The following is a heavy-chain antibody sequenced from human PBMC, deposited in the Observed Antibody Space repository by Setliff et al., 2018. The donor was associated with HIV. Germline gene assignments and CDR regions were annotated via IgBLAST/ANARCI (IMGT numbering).Heavy chain of an antibody. CDR2: IYYSGST. Sequence: SQTLSLTCAVSGGSISGSHWNWIRQSPGGGLEWIGYIYYSGSTNYNPSFKRRVTISIDKSRESFSLTLTSVTAADTAMDYRTKGRLGQADYWGQGIRVTVSS. CDR3: TKGRLGQADY. V-gene: IGHV4-59*01. J-gene: IGHJ4*02. CDR1: GGSISGSH. D-gene: IGHD3-10*01.